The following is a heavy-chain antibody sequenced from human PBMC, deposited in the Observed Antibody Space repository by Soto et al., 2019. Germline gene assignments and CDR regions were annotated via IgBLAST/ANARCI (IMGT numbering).Heavy chain of an antibody. V-gene: IGHV5-51*01. Sequence: GESLKISCKGSGYTFTDYWIGWVRQLPGKGLEWMGIIYPGDSDTRYSPSFQGHVTITVDKSTSTAYLQWNTLKASDTAMYYCERNTSNFRSYYYAMDVWGQGTTVTVSS. CDR2: IYPGDSDT. J-gene: IGHJ6*02. D-gene: IGHD2-2*01. CDR1: GYTFTDYW. CDR3: ERNTSNFRSYYYAMDV.